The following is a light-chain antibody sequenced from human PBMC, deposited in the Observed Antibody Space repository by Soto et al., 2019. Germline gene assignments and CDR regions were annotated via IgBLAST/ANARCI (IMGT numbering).Light chain of an antibody. CDR2: GNS. CDR3: QSYDSRLSGVV. CDR1: SSNIGAGYD. V-gene: IGLV1-40*01. J-gene: IGLJ2*01. Sequence: QSVLTQPPSVAGAPGQRVTLSCTGSSSNIGAGYDVHWYQQLPGTAAKLLIYGNSNRPSGVPDRFSGSKSGTSASLAITGLQAEDEADYYCQSYDSRLSGVVFGGGTKLTVL.